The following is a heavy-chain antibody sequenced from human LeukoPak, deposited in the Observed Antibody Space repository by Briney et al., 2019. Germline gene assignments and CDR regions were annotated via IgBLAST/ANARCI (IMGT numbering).Heavy chain of an antibody. Sequence: SETLSLTCTVSGGSISSSSYYWGWIRQPPGKGLEWIGSIYYSGSTYYNPSLKSRVTISVDTSKNQFSLKLSSVTAADTAVYYRARSDGYGLVGIWGQGTMVTVSS. J-gene: IGHJ3*02. D-gene: IGHD3-10*01. CDR1: GGSISSSSYY. CDR2: IYYSGST. CDR3: ARSDGYGLVGI. V-gene: IGHV4-39*07.